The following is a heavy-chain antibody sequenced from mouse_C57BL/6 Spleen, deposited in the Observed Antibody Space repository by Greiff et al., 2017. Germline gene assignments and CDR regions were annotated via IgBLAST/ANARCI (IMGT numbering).Heavy chain of an antibody. J-gene: IGHJ1*03. V-gene: IGHV1-9*01. D-gene: IGHD1-1*01. CDR2: ILPGSGST. CDR3: ARDSPYYCGSKGYFDV. Sequence: QVQLQQSGAELMKPGASVKLSCKATGYTFTGYWLEWVKQRPGHGLEWIGEILPGSGSTNYNEKFKGQATFTADTSSNTAYMQLSSLTTEDSAIYYCARDSPYYCGSKGYFDVWGTGTTVTVSS. CDR1: GYTFTGYW.